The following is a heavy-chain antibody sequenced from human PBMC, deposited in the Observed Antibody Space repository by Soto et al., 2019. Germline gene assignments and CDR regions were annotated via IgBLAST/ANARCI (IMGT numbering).Heavy chain of an antibody. CDR2: IYYSGST. CDR3: ARGYYTSWYWFDR. Sequence: QVQLQESGPGLVKPSETLSLTCSVSVSGGSVSTGVHYWSWIRQPPGKGLEWIGYIYYSGSTNYNPSLKSRVTISVDTSKNQFSLKLTSVTAADTAVYYCARGYYTSWYWFDRWGRGTLVTVSS. V-gene: IGHV4-61*08. J-gene: IGHJ2*01. CDR1: GGSVSTGVHY. D-gene: IGHD6-13*01.